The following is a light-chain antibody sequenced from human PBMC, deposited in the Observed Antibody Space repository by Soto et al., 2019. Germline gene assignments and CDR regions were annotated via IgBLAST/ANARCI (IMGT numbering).Light chain of an antibody. CDR1: QSISNH. Sequence: DIQLTQSPSSLSASVEDRVIITCRASQSISNHLNWYQQKPGKAPKLLIFAASSLQSGVPSRFSGSRSGPDFTLTISSLQPEDFATYFCQQPSSNPRTFGQGTKVDIK. CDR3: QQPSSNPRT. V-gene: IGKV1-39*01. J-gene: IGKJ1*01. CDR2: AAS.